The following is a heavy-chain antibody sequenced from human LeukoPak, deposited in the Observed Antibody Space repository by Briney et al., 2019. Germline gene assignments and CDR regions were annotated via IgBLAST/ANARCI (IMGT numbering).Heavy chain of an antibody. V-gene: IGHV3-53*05. CDR1: GFTVRNNY. CDR2: IYSGGST. CDR3: AKDSCSSTSCYGVVATNGMDV. Sequence: GGSLRLSCAASGFTVRNNYMSWVRQAPGKGLEWVSVIYSGGSTYYADSVKGRFTISRDNAKNSLYLQMNSLRAEDTALYYCAKDSCSSTSCYGVVATNGMDVWGQGTTVTVSS. D-gene: IGHD2-2*01. J-gene: IGHJ6*02.